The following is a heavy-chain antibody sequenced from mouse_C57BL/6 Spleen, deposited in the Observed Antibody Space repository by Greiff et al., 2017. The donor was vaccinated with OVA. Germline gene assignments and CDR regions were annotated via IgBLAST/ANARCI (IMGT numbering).Heavy chain of an antibody. CDR1: GFTFSSYA. D-gene: IGHD1-1*01. Sequence: EVKVVESGGGLVKPGGSLKLSCAASGFTFSSYAMSWVRQTPEKRLEWVATISDGGSYTYYPDNVKGRFTNSRDSAKNNLYLQMSHLKSEDTAMYYCARENYGSSYSYAMDYWGQGTSVTVSS. CDR3: ARENYGSSYSYAMDY. J-gene: IGHJ4*01. V-gene: IGHV5-4*01. CDR2: ISDGGSYT.